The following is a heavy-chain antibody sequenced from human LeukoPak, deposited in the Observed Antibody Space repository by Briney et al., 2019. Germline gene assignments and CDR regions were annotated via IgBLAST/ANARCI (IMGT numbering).Heavy chain of an antibody. D-gene: IGHD3-22*01. J-gene: IGHJ1*01. Sequence: GGSLRLSCAASGFTFSSYWMSWVRQAPGKGLEWVANIKQDGSEKYYVDSVKGRFTISRDNAKNSLYLQMNSLRAEDTAVYYCARDQSQGYYHDSSGYYSSSFAEYFQHWGQGTLVTVSS. CDR1: GFTFSSYW. V-gene: IGHV3-7*01. CDR3: ARDQSQGYYHDSSGYYSSSFAEYFQH. CDR2: IKQDGSEK.